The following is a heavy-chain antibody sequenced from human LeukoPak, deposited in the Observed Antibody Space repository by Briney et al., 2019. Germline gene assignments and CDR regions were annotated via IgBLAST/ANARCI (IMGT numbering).Heavy chain of an antibody. CDR3: ARGYGGNSGYYYYYMDV. J-gene: IGHJ6*03. V-gene: IGHV4-34*01. CDR2: IKHSGST. D-gene: IGHD4-23*01. CDR1: GGSFSGYY. Sequence: SETLSLTCAVYGGSFSGYYWSWIRQPPGKGLEWIGGIKHSGSTNYTPSLTGRVTISVDTSKNQFSLKLSSVTAADTAVYYCARGYGGNSGYYYYYMDVWGKGTTVTVSS.